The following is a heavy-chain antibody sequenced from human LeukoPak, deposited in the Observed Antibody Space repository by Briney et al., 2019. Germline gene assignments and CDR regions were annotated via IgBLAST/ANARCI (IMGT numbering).Heavy chain of an antibody. D-gene: IGHD2-15*01. Sequence: GASVKVSCKASGYTFISYGISWVRQAPGQGLEWMGWISTYNGNTNYAQKLQGRVTMTTDTSTSIAYMELRSLRSDDTAVYYCAGCSGGSCTGYYFDYWGLGTLVTVSS. CDR2: ISTYNGNT. CDR3: AGCSGGSCTGYYFDY. V-gene: IGHV1-18*01. CDR1: GYTFISYG. J-gene: IGHJ4*02.